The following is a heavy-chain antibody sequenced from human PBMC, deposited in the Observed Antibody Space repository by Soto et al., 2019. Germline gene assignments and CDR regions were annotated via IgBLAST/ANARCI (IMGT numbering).Heavy chain of an antibody. V-gene: IGHV3-11*06. CDR3: ARSVVSSTRFDP. CDR2: ISSGTSYT. Sequence: QVQLVESGGGLVRPGESLRLSCAASGFTFSDSSMNWIRQAPGKGLEWVSYISSGTSYTNYADSLKGRFTISRDNAKNSLFLHMNSLRAEDTAVYYCARSVVSSTRFDPWGQGTLVTVSS. CDR1: GFTFSDSS. J-gene: IGHJ5*02. D-gene: IGHD6-13*01.